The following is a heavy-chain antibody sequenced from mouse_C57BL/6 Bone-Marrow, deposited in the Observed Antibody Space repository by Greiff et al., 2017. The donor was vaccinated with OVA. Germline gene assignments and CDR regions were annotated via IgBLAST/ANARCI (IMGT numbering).Heavy chain of an antibody. CDR3: ARGAVVANFDY. D-gene: IGHD1-1*01. CDR1: GYTFTDYN. V-gene: IGHV1-22*01. CDR2: LNPNNGGT. Sequence: VQLQQSGPELVKPGASVKMSCKASGYTFTDYNMHWVKQSHGKSLEWIGYLNPNNGGTSYNQKFKGKATLTVNKSSSTAYMELRSLTSEDSAVYYCARGAVVANFDYWGQGTTLTVSS. J-gene: IGHJ2*01.